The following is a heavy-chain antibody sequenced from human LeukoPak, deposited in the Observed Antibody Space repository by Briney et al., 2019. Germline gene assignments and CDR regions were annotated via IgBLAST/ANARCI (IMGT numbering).Heavy chain of an antibody. J-gene: IGHJ4*02. CDR3: ARAPMGAAALY. CDR1: GYTLSKLS. Sequence: ASVKVSCKAPGYTLSKLSIHWVRQPSGKGLEWMGAFDPEDGETIYAQEFQGRVTLTRDTSISTAYMELSSLRSDDTAFYYCARAPMGAAALYWGQGTLVTVSS. V-gene: IGHV1-24*01. CDR2: FDPEDGET. D-gene: IGHD6-13*01.